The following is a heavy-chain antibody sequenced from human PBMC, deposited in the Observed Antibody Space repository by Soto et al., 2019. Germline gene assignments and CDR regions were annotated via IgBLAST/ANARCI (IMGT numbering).Heavy chain of an antibody. D-gene: IGHD3-16*01. J-gene: IGHJ4*02. CDR3: AKAYFVWSSEQPYYFDY. CDR1: GFTFSNYA. Sequence: EVQLLDSGGGLVQPGGSLGLSCAASGFTFSNYAMTWVRQGPGKGLEWVSGISGSGGRSYYADSVKGRFTISRDNSKSTLYLQTNSLRAEDTAVYYCAKAYFVWSSEQPYYFDYWGQGTLVTVSS. V-gene: IGHV3-23*01. CDR2: ISGSGGRS.